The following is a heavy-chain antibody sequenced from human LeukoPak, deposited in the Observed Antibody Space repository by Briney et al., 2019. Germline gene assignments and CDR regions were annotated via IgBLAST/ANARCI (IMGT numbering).Heavy chain of an antibody. CDR2: INYSGNT. D-gene: IGHD6-13*01. CDR1: GGSIPHYY. CDR3: ARLNVLNSSVLHHFDH. J-gene: IGHJ4*02. V-gene: IGHV4-59*08. Sequence: SETLSLPYTVSGGSIPHYYRGWIRQPPGKGLEWIAYINYSGNTDYNPSLKSRVTISVDTSKNHFSLKLNSVTAADTAVYYCARLNVLNSSVLHHFDHWGQGTLVTVSS.